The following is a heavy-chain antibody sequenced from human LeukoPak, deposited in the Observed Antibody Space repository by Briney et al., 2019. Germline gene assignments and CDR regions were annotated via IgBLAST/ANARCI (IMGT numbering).Heavy chain of an antibody. Sequence: SETLSLTCTVSGNSISSSTYYWGWIRQPPGKGLEWIGEINHSGSTNYNPSLKSRVTISVDTSKNQFSLKLSSVTAADTAVYYCARIWFGELFQNPYYYYYMDVWGKGTTVTISS. CDR1: GNSISSSTYY. CDR2: INHSGST. V-gene: IGHV4-39*07. D-gene: IGHD3-10*01. CDR3: ARIWFGELFQNPYYYYYMDV. J-gene: IGHJ6*03.